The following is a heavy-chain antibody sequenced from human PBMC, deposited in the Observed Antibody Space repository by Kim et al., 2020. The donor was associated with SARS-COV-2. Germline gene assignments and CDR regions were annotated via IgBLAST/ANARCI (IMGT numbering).Heavy chain of an antibody. V-gene: IGHV4-39*01. CDR1: GGSISTDGYY. CDR2: IYYTGST. J-gene: IGHJ2*01. CDR3: ARRSSSAWY. Sequence: SETLSLTCSVSGGSISTDGYYWGWIRQSPGKGLEWIGSIYYTGSTYYNPLLKSRAAISVDTSKNQFSLKLTSVTAADRATYFCARRSSSAWY. D-gene: IGHD3-22*01.